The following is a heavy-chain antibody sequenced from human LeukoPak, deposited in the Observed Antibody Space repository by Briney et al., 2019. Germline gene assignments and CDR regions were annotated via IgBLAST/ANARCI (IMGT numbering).Heavy chain of an antibody. D-gene: IGHD3-10*01. CDR1: GYTFTGYQ. V-gene: IGHV1-2*02. CDR3: ARDYYGSGSYSTEY. CDR2: INPNSGAT. Sequence: GASVKVSCKASGYTFTGYQMHWVRQAPGQGLEWMGWINPNSGATNYAQEFQGRVTMTRDTSIGTAYMELSRLRSDDTAVYYCARDYYGSGSYSTEYWGQGTLVTVSS. J-gene: IGHJ4*02.